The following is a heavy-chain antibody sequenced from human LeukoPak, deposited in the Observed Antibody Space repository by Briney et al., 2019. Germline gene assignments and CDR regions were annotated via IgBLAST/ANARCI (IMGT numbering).Heavy chain of an antibody. D-gene: IGHD2-15*01. J-gene: IGHJ4*02. CDR3: ARDLVDQEFDY. CDR2: ISSSGSTI. V-gene: IGHV3-11*01. Sequence: GGSLRLSCAASGFTFSDYYMSWIRQAPGKGLEWVSYISSSGSTIYYADSVKGRFTISRDNAKNSLYLQMNSLRPEDTAVYYCARDLVDQEFDYWGQGTLVTVSS. CDR1: GFTFSDYY.